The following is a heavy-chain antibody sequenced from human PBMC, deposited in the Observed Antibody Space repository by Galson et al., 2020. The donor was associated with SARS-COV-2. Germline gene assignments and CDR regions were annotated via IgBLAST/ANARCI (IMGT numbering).Heavy chain of an antibody. J-gene: IGHJ4*02. CDR1: GFTFNDFW. V-gene: IGHV3-7*01. CDR2: IKGYGSET. CDR3: SREGWQGGY. Sequence: GESLKISCEVSGFTFNDFWMSWFRQAPGKGLEWVANIKGYGSETNYADFVKGRFSISRDNAANSLYLQMNSLRVEDSAVYYCSREGWQGGYWGQGTRVTVSS. D-gene: IGHD6-19*01.